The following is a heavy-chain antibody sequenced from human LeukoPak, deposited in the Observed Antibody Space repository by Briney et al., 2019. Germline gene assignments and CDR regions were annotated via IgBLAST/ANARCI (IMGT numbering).Heavy chain of an antibody. D-gene: IGHD3-10*01. V-gene: IGHV3-11*04. CDR2: ISSSGSTI. Sequence: KPGGSLRLSCAASGFTFSDYYMSWIRQAPGKGLEWVSYISSSGSTIYYADSVKGRFTISRDNSKNTLYLQMNSLRAEDTAVYYCARETIWFGEALGTSDYWGQGTLVTVSS. CDR3: ARETIWFGEALGTSDY. CDR1: GFTFSDYY. J-gene: IGHJ4*02.